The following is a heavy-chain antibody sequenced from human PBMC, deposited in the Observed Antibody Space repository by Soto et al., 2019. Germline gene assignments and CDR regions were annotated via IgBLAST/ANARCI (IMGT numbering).Heavy chain of an antibody. Sequence: SVKVSCKASGGTFSSYSISWVLQAPGQGLEWMGGIIPIFGTANYAQKFQGRVTITADESTSTAYMELGSLRSEDTAVYYCARGPYYYDSSGYYYAYYYYGMDVWGQGTTVTV. CDR3: ARGPYYYDSSGYYYAYYYYGMDV. CDR1: GGTFSSYS. J-gene: IGHJ6*02. V-gene: IGHV1-69*13. D-gene: IGHD3-22*01. CDR2: IIPIFGTA.